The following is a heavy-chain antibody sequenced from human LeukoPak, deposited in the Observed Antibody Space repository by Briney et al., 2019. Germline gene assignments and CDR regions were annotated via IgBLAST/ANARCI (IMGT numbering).Heavy chain of an antibody. D-gene: IGHD2-2*01. CDR2: ISAYNGNT. V-gene: IGHV1-18*01. CDR1: GYTFTSYG. J-gene: IGHJ4*02. Sequence: ASVKVSCKASGYTFTSYGISWVRQAPGQGLEWMGWISAYNGNTNYAQKLQGRVTMTTDTSTSTACMELRSLRSDDTAVYYCARDPGPNIVVVPAALNFDYWGQGTLVTVSS. CDR3: ARDPGPNIVVVPAALNFDY.